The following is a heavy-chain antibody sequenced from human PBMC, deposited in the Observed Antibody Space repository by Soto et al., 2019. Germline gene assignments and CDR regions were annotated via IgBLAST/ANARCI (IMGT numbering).Heavy chain of an antibody. V-gene: IGHV1-8*01. D-gene: IGHD3-3*01. Sequence: ASVKLSCEASGYTFTSYDINWVRQATRQRLEWMGWMNPNNGNTGYAQKFQGRVTMTRNTSISTAYMELSSLRSEDTAVYYCARQYYDFWSGYNYGMDVWGQGTTVTVS. J-gene: IGHJ6*02. CDR1: GYTFTSYD. CDR3: ARQYYDFWSGYNYGMDV. CDR2: MNPNNGNT.